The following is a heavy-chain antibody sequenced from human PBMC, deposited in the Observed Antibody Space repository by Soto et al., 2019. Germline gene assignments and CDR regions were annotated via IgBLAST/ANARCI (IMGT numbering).Heavy chain of an antibody. CDR1: GYTFTTYT. J-gene: IGHJ5*02. CDR3: ARGIATGQLDP. D-gene: IGHD6-13*01. Sequence: GASVKVSCKASGYTFTTYTMNWVRQAPGQRLGWMGWINPVNGNTKSSQKFQDRVIITRDTSASTAYMELRSLRSEDTAVYYCARGIATGQLDPWGQGTLVTVSS. V-gene: IGHV1-3*01. CDR2: INPVNGNT.